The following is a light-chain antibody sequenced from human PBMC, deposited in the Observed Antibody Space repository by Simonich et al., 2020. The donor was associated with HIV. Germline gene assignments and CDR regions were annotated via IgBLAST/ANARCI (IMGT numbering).Light chain of an antibody. CDR2: WAS. J-gene: IGKJ2*01. CDR3: QQSYNTPYT. Sequence: DIVMTQSPDSLAVSLCERATINCKSRQSVLYSSNNKTYLAWYQQKPGQPPKLLIYWASTRESGVPDRFSGSGSGTDFTLTISSLQAEDVAVYYCQQSYNTPYTFGQGTKLEIK. V-gene: IGKV4-1*01. CDR1: QSVLYSSNNKTY.